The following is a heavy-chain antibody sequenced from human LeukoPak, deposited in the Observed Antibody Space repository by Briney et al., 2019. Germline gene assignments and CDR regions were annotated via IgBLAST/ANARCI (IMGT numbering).Heavy chain of an antibody. CDR1: GFAFSNYA. V-gene: IGHV3-23*01. J-gene: IGHJ4*02. Sequence: GGSLRLSCSTSGFAFSNYAMSWFRQAPGKGLEWVSGISGVITYYADSVKGRFTISRDNSKNVLYLQMSRLRAEDTAVYYCAKDICTSPRCLLYSDSWGQGTLVTVSS. CDR3: AKDICTSPRCLLYSDS. D-gene: IGHD2-8*01. CDR2: ISGVIT.